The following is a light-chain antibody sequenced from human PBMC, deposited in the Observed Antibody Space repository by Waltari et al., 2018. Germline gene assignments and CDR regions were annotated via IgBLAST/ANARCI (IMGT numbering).Light chain of an antibody. J-gene: IGKJ4*01. V-gene: IGKV1D-12*01. Sequence: CRASQVLDNWVSWYQQKPGEAPRLLIYYISNLETGVPSRFSGSGSGTDFTLTINSLQPEDYATYYCQQASRFPRTFGGGTKVDVK. CDR1: QVLDNW. CDR3: QQASRFPRT. CDR2: YIS.